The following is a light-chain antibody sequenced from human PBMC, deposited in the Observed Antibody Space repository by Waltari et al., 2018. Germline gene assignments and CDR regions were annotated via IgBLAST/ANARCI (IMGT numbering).Light chain of an antibody. CDR1: QTISSW. Sequence: DIQMTQSPSTLSASVGDRGTIPCRASQTISSWLAWYQQKPGKAPNLLIYKASALESGVPSRFSGSGSATEFTLTISSLQPDDFATYYCQQYNTFPWTFGQGTKVEIK. V-gene: IGKV1-5*03. J-gene: IGKJ1*01. CDR3: QQYNTFPWT. CDR2: KAS.